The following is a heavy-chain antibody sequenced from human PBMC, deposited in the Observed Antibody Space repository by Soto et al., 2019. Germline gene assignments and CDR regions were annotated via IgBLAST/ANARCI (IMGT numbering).Heavy chain of an antibody. D-gene: IGHD2-2*02. CDR3: ARSEIVVVPAAIFDP. Sequence: SETLSLTCTVSGGSISSGGYYWSWIRQHPGKGLEWIGYIYYSGSTYYNPSLKSRVTISVDTSKNQFSLKLSSVTAADTAVYYCARSEIVVVPAAIFDPWGQETLVTVS. CDR2: IYYSGST. CDR1: GGSISSGGYY. V-gene: IGHV4-31*03. J-gene: IGHJ5*02.